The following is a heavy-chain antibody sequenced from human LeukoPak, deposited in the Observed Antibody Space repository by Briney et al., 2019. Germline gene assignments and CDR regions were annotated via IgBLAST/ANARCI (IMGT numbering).Heavy chain of an antibody. CDR2: IRTSSSTT. CDR3: AREYSSSSGLAFDI. J-gene: IGHJ3*02. V-gene: IGHV3-48*01. CDR1: GFTLSSYG. Sequence: GGSLRLFCAASGFTLSSYGMNWVRQAPGKGLEWVSYIRTSSSTTYYADSVKGRFTISRDNANNSLYLQMSSLRPEDTAVYYCAREYSSSSGLAFDIWGQGTMVTVSS. D-gene: IGHD6-6*01.